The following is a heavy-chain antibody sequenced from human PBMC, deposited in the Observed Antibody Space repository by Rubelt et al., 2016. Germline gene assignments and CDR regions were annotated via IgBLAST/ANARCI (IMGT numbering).Heavy chain of an antibody. J-gene: IGHJ6*02. CDR2: IYYSGST. V-gene: IGHV4-59*01. CDR3: ASTNYYYGMDV. Sequence: QVQLQESGPGLVKPSETLSLTCTVSGGSISSYYWSWIRQPPGKGLEWIGSIYYSGSTYYNPSLKSRVTISVDTSKNQFSLKLSSVTAADTAVYYCASTNYYYGMDVWGQGTTVTVSS. CDR1: GGSISSYY. D-gene: IGHD1-26*01.